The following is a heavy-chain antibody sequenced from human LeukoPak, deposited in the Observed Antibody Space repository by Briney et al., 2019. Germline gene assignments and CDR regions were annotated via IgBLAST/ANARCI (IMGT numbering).Heavy chain of an antibody. CDR2: IYVGDSDS. Sequence: AGESLKISCKGSGYSFTSYWIGWVRQMPGKGLEWVGIIYVGDSDSRYSPSFQGQVTISADKSISTAYLQWSSLKASDTAMYYCARASGGSGSYYFSLSNWFDPWGQGTLVTVSS. J-gene: IGHJ5*02. CDR1: GYSFTSYW. D-gene: IGHD3-10*01. V-gene: IGHV5-51*01. CDR3: ARASGGSGSYYFSLSNWFDP.